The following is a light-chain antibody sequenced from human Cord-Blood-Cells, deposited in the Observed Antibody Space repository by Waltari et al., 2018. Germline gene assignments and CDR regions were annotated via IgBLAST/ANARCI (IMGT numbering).Light chain of an antibody. CDR1: QSISSW. Sequence: DLQMTQSPSTLSASVGDRVPITCRASQSISSWLAWYQQKPGKAPKLLIYDASSLESGVPSRFSGSGSGTEFTLTISSLQPDDFATYYCQQYNSYSGTFGQGTKVEIK. V-gene: IGKV1-5*01. J-gene: IGKJ1*01. CDR2: DAS. CDR3: QQYNSYSGT.